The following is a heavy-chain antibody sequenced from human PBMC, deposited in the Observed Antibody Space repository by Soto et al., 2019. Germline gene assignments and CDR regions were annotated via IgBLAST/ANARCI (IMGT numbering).Heavy chain of an antibody. CDR3: ARHRYPRYYFDY. J-gene: IGHJ4*02. D-gene: IGHD1-1*01. V-gene: IGHV4-39*01. CDR1: AGSISSTTYY. Sequence: PSETLSLTCIVSAGSISSTTYYWGWIRHPPGKGLEWIGSIYYSGSPSYNPSLKSRVTISVDASKDQFSLRLSSVTAADTAVYYCARHRYPRYYFDYWGQGTLVTVSS. CDR2: IYYSGSP.